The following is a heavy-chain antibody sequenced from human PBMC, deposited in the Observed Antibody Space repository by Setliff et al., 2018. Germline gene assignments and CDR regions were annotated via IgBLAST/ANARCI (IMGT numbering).Heavy chain of an antibody. CDR3: ARDTLGYGDYVGFDI. D-gene: IGHD4-17*01. V-gene: IGHV1-2*06. Sequence: ASVKVSCKASGHTFTGYYMYWVRQAPGQGLEWMGRINPNSGGTNYAQKFQGRVTMTRDTSISTAYMELSRLRSDDTAVYYCARDTLGYGDYVGFDIWGQGTMVTVSS. CDR1: GHTFTGYY. CDR2: INPNSGGT. J-gene: IGHJ3*02.